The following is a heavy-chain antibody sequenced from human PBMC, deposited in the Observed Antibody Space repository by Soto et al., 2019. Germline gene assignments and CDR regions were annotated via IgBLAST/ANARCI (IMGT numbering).Heavy chain of an antibody. J-gene: IGHJ3*02. Sequence: ASMKVSRKSSGYTLTGYYIHRVRQAPGPGLEWMGCINTNSGGTNYAQKFQGWVTMARDTSIITAYMELSRLRSDDTAVYYCARENYYDSSGYQGEDAFDIWG. D-gene: IGHD3-22*01. CDR2: INTNSGGT. CDR1: GYTLTGYY. CDR3: ARENYYDSSGYQGEDAFDI. V-gene: IGHV1-2*04.